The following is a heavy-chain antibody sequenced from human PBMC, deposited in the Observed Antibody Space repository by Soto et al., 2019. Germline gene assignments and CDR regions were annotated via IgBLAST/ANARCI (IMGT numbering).Heavy chain of an antibody. Sequence: EAQLVASGGALVTPGGSLSLSCAASGLTFTNAWMNWVRQAPGKGLEWVGRIKRKIDGDTTDYAAAVNGRFSIARDDSNNTVFLQMNSLKTEDTVVYYCSAVSLISDTRGQTAAFWGQGTLVTVSS. CDR3: SAVSLISDTRGQTAAF. CDR1: GLTFTNAW. J-gene: IGHJ4*02. V-gene: IGHV3-15*07. D-gene: IGHD2-15*01. CDR2: IKRKIDGDTT.